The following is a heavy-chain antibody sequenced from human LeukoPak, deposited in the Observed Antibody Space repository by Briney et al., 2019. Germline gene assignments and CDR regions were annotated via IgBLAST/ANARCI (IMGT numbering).Heavy chain of an antibody. Sequence: SSETLSLTCAVSGGSISSGGYSWSWIRQPPGKGLEWIGYIYHSGSTYYNPSLKSRVTISVDRSKNQFSLKLSSVTAADTAVYYCTTPYPYYDILSGYRPFDYWGQGTLVTVSS. D-gene: IGHD3-9*01. CDR2: IYHSGST. CDR3: TTPYPYYDILSGYRPFDY. J-gene: IGHJ4*02. V-gene: IGHV4-30-2*01. CDR1: GGSISSGGYS.